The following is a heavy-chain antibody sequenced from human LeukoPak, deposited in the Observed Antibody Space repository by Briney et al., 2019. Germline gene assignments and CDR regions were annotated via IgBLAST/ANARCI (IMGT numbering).Heavy chain of an antibody. D-gene: IGHD3-22*01. CDR2: CRDSCDXT. Sequence: PGGSLRLSCAAXGXXXXXXHXXXXXXSXXXXLXXVSACRDSCDXTXYEDSVKGRXTISRDNYKNTLYLQMNSLRAEXTALYYCAKHGHDSSGFDYWGQGTLVTVSS. CDR3: AKHGHDSSGFDY. CDR1: GXXXXXXH. V-gene: IGHV3-23*01. J-gene: IGHJ4*02.